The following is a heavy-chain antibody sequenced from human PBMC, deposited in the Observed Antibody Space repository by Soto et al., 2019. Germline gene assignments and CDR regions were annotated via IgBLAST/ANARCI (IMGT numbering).Heavy chain of an antibody. CDR3: ARDVSPGSSGLYFDAFDM. CDR1: EFAFSSYW. J-gene: IGHJ3*02. CDR2: IRKDGSQR. Sequence: EVQLVESGGGLVQPGGSLTLSCAASEFAFSSYWMTWVRQAPGKGLEWVANIRKDGSQRSYLDSVRGRFTISRDISKNSLYLQMNSLRAEDTALYFCARDVSPGSSGLYFDAFDMWGQGTMVTVSS. V-gene: IGHV3-7*05. D-gene: IGHD6-25*01.